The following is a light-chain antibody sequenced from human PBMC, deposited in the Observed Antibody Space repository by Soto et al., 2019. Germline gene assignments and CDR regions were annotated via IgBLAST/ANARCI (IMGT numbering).Light chain of an antibody. CDR3: GTWESGLGAGV. CDR2: DDY. J-gene: IGLJ2*01. Sequence: QSVLTQPPSVSAAPGQKVTISCSGSTSNIGNNYVSWYQQLPGTAPKLLIYDDYKRPSGIPDRFSGSKSGTSATLGITGLRTGDEPDYLCGTWESGLGAGVLGGGTKLPAL. CDR1: TSNIGNNY. V-gene: IGLV1-51*01.